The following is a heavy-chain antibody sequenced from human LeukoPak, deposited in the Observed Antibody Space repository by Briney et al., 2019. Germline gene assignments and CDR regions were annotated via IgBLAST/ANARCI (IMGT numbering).Heavy chain of an antibody. D-gene: IGHD3-22*01. CDR3: VRESVYYDSSGYYNVLDY. CDR2: ITSSSDYI. V-gene: IGHV3-21*01. J-gene: IGHJ4*02. Sequence: KSGGSLRLSCAASGFTFSSHSMNWVRQAPGKGLEWVSVITSSSDYIYYADSLKGRFTVSRDNAKNSLYLQVNSLRAEGTAVYYCVRESVYYDSSGYYNVLDYWGQGTLVTVSS. CDR1: GFTFSSHS.